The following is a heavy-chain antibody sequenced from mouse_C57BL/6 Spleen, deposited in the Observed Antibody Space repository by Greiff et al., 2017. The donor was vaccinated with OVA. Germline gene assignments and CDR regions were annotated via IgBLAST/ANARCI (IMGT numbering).Heavy chain of an antibody. V-gene: IGHV1-82*01. Sequence: VQLQQSGPELVKPGASVKISCKASGYAFSSSWMNWVKQRPGKGLEWIGRIYPGDGDTNYNGKVKGKATLTADKSSSTAYIQLRSLTSEDSAVYFCARSRDYYGSSDGWYFEVWGTETTVTVSS. CDR2: IYPGDGDT. CDR3: ARSRDYYGSSDGWYFEV. D-gene: IGHD1-1*01. CDR1: GYAFSSSW. J-gene: IGHJ1*03.